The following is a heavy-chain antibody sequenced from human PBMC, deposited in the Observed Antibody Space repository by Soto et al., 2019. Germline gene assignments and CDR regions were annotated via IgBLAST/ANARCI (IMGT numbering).Heavy chain of an antibody. CDR1: GFTVSSNY. CDR2: IYSGGST. Sequence: GGSLRLSCAASGFTVSSNYMSWVRQAPGKGLEWVSVIYSGGSTYYADSVKGRFTISRDNSKNTLYLQMNSLRAEDTAVYYCASSLDVTTGYFDYWGQGTLVTVSS. CDR3: ASSLDVTTGYFDY. D-gene: IGHD4-17*01. V-gene: IGHV3-66*01. J-gene: IGHJ4*02.